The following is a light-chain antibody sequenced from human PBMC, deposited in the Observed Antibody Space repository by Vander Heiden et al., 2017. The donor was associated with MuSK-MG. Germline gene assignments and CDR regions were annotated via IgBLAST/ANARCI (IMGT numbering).Light chain of an antibody. V-gene: IGLV2-8*01. CDR1: SNDVGRYTY. CDR2: EVS. Sequence: QSALTPPPSAPGSPGQSVTISCTGTSNDVGRYTYVSWYRQHPGKAPKLMSYEVSKRPSGVPDRISGSKSGNKASLTVSGLQAEDEADYYCTSYAGTNNVVFGGGTKLTVL. J-gene: IGLJ2*01. CDR3: TSYAGTNNVV.